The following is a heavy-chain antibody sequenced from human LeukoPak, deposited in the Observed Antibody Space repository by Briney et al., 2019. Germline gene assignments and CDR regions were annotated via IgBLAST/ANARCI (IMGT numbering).Heavy chain of an antibody. J-gene: IGHJ4*02. CDR3: AGEDDSSSWYD. V-gene: IGHV1-2*02. Sequence: ASGYTFTXYXXXXXXQXXXXGLXXMGWINPNSGGTNYAQKFQGRVTMTRDTSISTAYMELSRLRSDDTAVYYCAGEDDSSSWYDWGQGTLVTVSS. CDR2: INPNSGGT. CDR1: GYTFTXYX. D-gene: IGHD6-13*01.